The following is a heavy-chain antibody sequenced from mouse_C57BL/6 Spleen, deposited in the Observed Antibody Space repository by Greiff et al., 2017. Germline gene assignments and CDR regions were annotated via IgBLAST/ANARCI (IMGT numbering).Heavy chain of an antibody. J-gene: IGHJ4*01. CDR1: GFSFNTYA. CDR3: VRHCSTYGGYYAMDY. V-gene: IGHV10-1*01. Sequence: EVQGVESGGGLVQPKGSLKLSCAASGFSFNTYAMNWVRQAPGKGLEWVARIRSKSNNYATYYADSVKDRFTISRDDSESMLYLQMNNLKTEDTAMYYCVRHCSTYGGYYAMDYWGQGTSVTVSS. D-gene: IGHD5-1*01. CDR2: IRSKSNNYAT.